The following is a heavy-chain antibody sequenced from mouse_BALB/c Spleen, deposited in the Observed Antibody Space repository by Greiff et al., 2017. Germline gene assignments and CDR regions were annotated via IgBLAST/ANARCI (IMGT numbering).Heavy chain of an antibody. CDR2: ISSGSSTI. J-gene: IGHJ3*01. CDR3: ARWDYAGVAY. D-gene: IGHD2-4*01. CDR1: GFTFSSFG. Sequence: EVKLVESGGGLVQPGGSRKLSCAASGFTFSSFGMHWVRQAPEKGLEWVAYISSGSSTIYYADTVKGRFTISRDNPKNTLFLQMTSLRSEDTAMYYCARWDYAGVAYWGQGTLVTVSA. V-gene: IGHV5-17*02.